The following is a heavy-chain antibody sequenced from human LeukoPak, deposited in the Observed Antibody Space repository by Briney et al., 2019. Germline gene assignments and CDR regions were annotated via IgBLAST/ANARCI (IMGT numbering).Heavy chain of an antibody. CDR3: TRWDCTTTGCYPFDY. CDR2: IRDKANSYAT. D-gene: IGHD2-2*01. J-gene: IGHJ4*02. Sequence: GGSLRLSCAASGFTFSGSAIHWVRQASGKGLEWVGRIRDKANSYATAYIASVKGRFTISRDDSKNTAYLQMSSLKTEDTAVYYCTRWDCTTTGCYPFDYWGQGTLVTVSS. V-gene: IGHV3-73*01. CDR1: GFTFSGSA.